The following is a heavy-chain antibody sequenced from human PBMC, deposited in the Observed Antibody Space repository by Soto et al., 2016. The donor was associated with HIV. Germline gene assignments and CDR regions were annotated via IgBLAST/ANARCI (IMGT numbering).Heavy chain of an antibody. CDR1: GGSFSGYY. CDR3: AREGDFLYYFDY. J-gene: IGHJ4*02. V-gene: IGHV4-34*01. Sequence: QVQLQQWGAGLLKPSETLSLTCAVYGGSFSGYYWSWIRQSPGKGLQWIGEINHSGSTKYNPSLKSRVTISVDTSKNQFSLKLTSVTAAGTAVYYCAREGDFLYYFDYWGRGTLVTVSS. CDR2: INHSGST. D-gene: IGHD3-16*01.